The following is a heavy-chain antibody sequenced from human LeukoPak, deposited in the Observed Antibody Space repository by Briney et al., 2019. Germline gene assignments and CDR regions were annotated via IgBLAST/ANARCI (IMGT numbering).Heavy chain of an antibody. Sequence: SQTLSLTCAISGDSVSSNSVAWNWIRQSPSRGLEWLGRTYYRSKWSNDYAVSVRSRITINPDTSKNQFSLQLNSVPPADAAVYYCVRSRGGDFDHWGQGTLVTVSS. CDR2: TYYRSKWSN. CDR1: GDSVSSNSVA. D-gene: IGHD3-16*01. V-gene: IGHV6-1*01. J-gene: IGHJ4*02. CDR3: VRSRGGDFDH.